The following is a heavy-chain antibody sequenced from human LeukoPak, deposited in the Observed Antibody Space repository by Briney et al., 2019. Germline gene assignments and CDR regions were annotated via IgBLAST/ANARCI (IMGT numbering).Heavy chain of an antibody. D-gene: IGHD1-26*01. CDR2: ISSSGSTI. CDR3: ARHRWELLGPIDY. J-gene: IGHJ4*02. CDR1: GLTFSDYY. Sequence: PGGSLRLSCAASGLTFSDYYMSWIRQAPGKGLEWVSYISSSGSTIYYADSVKGRFTISRDNAKNSLYLQMNSLRAEDTAVYYCARHRWELLGPIDYWGQGTLVTVSS. V-gene: IGHV3-11*01.